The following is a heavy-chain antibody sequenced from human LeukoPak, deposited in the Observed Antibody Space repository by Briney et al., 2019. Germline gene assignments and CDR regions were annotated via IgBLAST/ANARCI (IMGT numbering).Heavy chain of an antibody. Sequence: SETLSLTCSVSGGSISSYSWNWIRQPAGKGLEWIGRFYTSGTTNYNPSLKSRVTMSIDTSKNQVSLKMRSVTAADTAVYYCARTVVTLDWYFDLWGRGTLVSVSS. CDR1: GGSISSYS. J-gene: IGHJ2*01. CDR3: ARTVVTLDWYFDL. V-gene: IGHV4-4*07. CDR2: FYTSGTT. D-gene: IGHD4-23*01.